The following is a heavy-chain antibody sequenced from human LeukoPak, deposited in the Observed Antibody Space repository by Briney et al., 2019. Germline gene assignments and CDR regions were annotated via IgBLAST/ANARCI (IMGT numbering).Heavy chain of an antibody. D-gene: IGHD6-19*01. J-gene: IGHJ4*02. CDR1: GGSISSYY. Sequence: PSETLSLTCTVSGGSISSYYWSWIRQPPGKGLEWIGYIYYSGSTNYNPSLKSRVTISVDTSKNQFSLKLSSVTAADTAVYYCARHGAVAGPRYYFDYWGQGTLVTVSS. V-gene: IGHV4-59*08. CDR2: IYYSGST. CDR3: ARHGAVAGPRYYFDY.